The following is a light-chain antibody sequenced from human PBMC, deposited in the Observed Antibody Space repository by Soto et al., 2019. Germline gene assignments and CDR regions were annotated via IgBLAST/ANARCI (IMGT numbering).Light chain of an antibody. CDR3: QQYTNSPET. CDR1: QSVSSN. CDR2: DAS. V-gene: IGKV3-15*01. Sequence: EIVMTQSPATLSVSPGERATLSCRASQSVSSNLAWYQQKVGQAPRLLIYDASTRATGVPARFSGSGSGTEFTLTISSLQSEDFAVYYCQQYTNSPETFGQGTKVEIK. J-gene: IGKJ1*01.